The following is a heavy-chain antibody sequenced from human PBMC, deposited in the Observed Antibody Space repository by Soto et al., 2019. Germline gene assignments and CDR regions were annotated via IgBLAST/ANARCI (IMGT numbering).Heavy chain of an antibody. Sequence: EVQRLESGGGLVQPGGSLTLSCAASGFTFSSYAMRWVRQAPGKGLEWVSAISGSGGTTYYADSVNGRFTFSTDNSKNTLYLQMNSLRAEDTAVYYCAKTANGWFSAFDIWGQGTMVTVSS. CDR1: GFTFSSYA. CDR3: AKTANGWFSAFDI. J-gene: IGHJ3*02. V-gene: IGHV3-23*01. CDR2: ISGSGGTT. D-gene: IGHD6-19*01.